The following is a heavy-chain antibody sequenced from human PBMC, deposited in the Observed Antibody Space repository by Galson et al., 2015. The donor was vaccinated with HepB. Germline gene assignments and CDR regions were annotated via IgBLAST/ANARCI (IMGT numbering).Heavy chain of an antibody. J-gene: IGHJ4*02. CDR2: IDWDDDK. V-gene: IGHV2-70*17. CDR3: ARIIKVGATPDYFDY. Sequence: PALVKPTQTLTLTCTFSGFSLTTSGMCVSWIRQPPGRALEWLARIDWDDDKFYNTSLKTRLTISKDTSKNQVVLTMTNMDPVDTATYYRARIIKVGATPDYFDYWGQGTLVTVSS. D-gene: IGHD1-26*01. CDR1: GFSLTTSGMC.